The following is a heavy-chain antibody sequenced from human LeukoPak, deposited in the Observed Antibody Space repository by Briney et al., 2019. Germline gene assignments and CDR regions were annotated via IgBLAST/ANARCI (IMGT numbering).Heavy chain of an antibody. V-gene: IGHV1-24*01. CDR3: ATLGSRRLRLGGDY. Sequence: ASVKVSCKASGYTFTELSMHWVRHAPGQGLELMGGFDPEDGETIYAQKFQVRVTMTEYTATDTAYMELSSLRSEDTAAYYCATLGSRRLRLGGDYWGQGNLVTVSS. J-gene: IGHJ4*02. CDR2: FDPEDGET. D-gene: IGHD6-25*01. CDR1: GYTFTELS.